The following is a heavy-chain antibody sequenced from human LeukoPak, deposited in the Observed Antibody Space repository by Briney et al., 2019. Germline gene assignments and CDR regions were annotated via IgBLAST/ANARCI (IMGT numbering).Heavy chain of an antibody. CDR3: ARDLKMGYSSGRHSWGTGSSNDY. V-gene: IGHV1-18*01. CDR2: ISGYNGNT. D-gene: IGHD6-19*01. Sequence: GASVKVSCKASGYTFTSYGISWVRQAPGKGLEWMGWISGYNGNTNYAQKLQGRVTMTTDTSTSTVYMELRSLRSDDTAVYYCARDLKMGYSSGRHSWGTGSSNDYWGQGTLVTVSS. CDR1: GYTFTSYG. J-gene: IGHJ4*02.